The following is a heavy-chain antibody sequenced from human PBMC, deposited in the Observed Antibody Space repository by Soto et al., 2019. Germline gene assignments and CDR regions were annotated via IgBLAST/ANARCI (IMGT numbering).Heavy chain of an antibody. CDR1: GFTFSSYG. J-gene: IGHJ4*02. V-gene: IGHV3-30*18. CDR3: AKGVGVLSGY. D-gene: IGHD1-26*01. CDR2: ISYDGSNK. Sequence: GGSLRLSCAASGFTFSSYGMHWVRQAPGKGLEWVAVISYDGSNKYYADSVKGRFTISRDNSKNTLYLQMNSLRAEDTAVYYCAKGVGVLSGYWGQGTLVTVSS.